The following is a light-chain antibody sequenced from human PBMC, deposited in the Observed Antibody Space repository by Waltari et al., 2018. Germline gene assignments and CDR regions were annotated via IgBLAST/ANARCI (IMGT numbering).Light chain of an antibody. Sequence: EIVLTQSPATLSLSPGERATLSSRASQSVTSYFALYQQKPGQAPSLLMYDASNKATGIPARFSGSVSGTDFTLTISSLGPEDFAVYYCQQRSNWPPLTFGGGTKVEIK. V-gene: IGKV3-11*01. CDR2: DAS. CDR1: QSVTSY. J-gene: IGKJ4*01. CDR3: QQRSNWPPLT.